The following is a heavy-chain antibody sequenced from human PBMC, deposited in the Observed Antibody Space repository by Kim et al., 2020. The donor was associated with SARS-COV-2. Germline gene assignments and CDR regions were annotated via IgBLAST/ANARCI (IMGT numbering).Heavy chain of an antibody. CDR2: IKQDGSEK. J-gene: IGHJ6*03. CDR1: GFTFSSYW. D-gene: IGHD3-10*01. V-gene: IGHV3-7*01. CDR3: ARDSGEIWFGELLFHYYYMDV. Sequence: GGSLRLSCAASGFTFSSYWMSWVRQAPGKGLEWVANIKQDGSEKYYVDSVKGRFTISRDNAKNSLYLQMNSLRAEDTAVYYCARDSGEIWFGELLFHYYYMDVRGKGTTVTVSS.